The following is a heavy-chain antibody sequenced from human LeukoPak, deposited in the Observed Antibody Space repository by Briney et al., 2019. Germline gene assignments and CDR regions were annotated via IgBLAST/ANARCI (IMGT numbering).Heavy chain of an antibody. CDR2: ISSSSSYI. CDR1: GFTFSSYS. CDR3: ARDWAYDGSGYYYY. Sequence: PGGSLRLSCAASGFTFSSYSMNWVRQAPGKGLEWVSSISSSSSYIYYADSVKGRFTISRDNAKNSLYLQMNSLRAEDTAVYYCARDWAYDGSGYYYYWGQGTLVTVSS. J-gene: IGHJ4*02. D-gene: IGHD3-22*01. V-gene: IGHV3-21*01.